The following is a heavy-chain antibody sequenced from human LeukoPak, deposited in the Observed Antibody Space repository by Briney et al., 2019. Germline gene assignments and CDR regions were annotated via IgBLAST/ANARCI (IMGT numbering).Heavy chain of an antibody. CDR2: IRSKANRYST. J-gene: IGHJ4*02. CDR1: GFTSSDHY. D-gene: IGHD6-13*01. Sequence: GGSLRLSCAASGFTSSDHYMDWVRQAPGKGLGWVGRIRSKANRYSTEYAAPVKGRFTILRDDSKNSVYLQMSSLKTEDSAVYYCARGGPYSTSNYWGQGTLVTVSS. V-gene: IGHV3-72*01. CDR3: ARGGPYSTSNY.